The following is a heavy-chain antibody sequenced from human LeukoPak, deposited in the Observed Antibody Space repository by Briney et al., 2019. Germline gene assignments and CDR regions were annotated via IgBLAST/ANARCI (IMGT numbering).Heavy chain of an antibody. CDR1: GGSFSGYY. CDR2: INHSGST. J-gene: IGHJ6*03. V-gene: IGHV4-34*01. CDR3: AGSGRHSSSWTWNNYYYYMDV. Sequence: PSETLSLTCAVYGGSFSGYYWSWIRQPPGKGLEWIGEINHSGSTNYNPSLKSRVTISVDTSKNQFSLKLSSVTAADTAVYYCAGSGRHSSSWTWNNYYYYMDVWGKGTTVTISS. D-gene: IGHD6-13*01.